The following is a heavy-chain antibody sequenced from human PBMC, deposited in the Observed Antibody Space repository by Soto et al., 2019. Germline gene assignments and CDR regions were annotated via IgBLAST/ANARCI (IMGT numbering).Heavy chain of an antibody. CDR3: ALEIGDTVGKYYYYMDV. CDR2: INPSGGST. J-gene: IGHJ6*03. Sequence: ASVKVSCKASGYTFASYYMQWVRQAPGQGLEWMGIINPSGGSTSYAQKFQGRVTMTRDTSTSTVYMELSSLRSEDTAVYYCALEIGDTVGKYYYYMDVWGKGTTVTVSS. D-gene: IGHD4-17*01. CDR1: GYTFASYY. V-gene: IGHV1-46*01.